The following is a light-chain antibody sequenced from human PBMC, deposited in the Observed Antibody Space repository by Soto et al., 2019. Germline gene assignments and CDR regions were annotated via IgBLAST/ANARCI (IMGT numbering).Light chain of an antibody. CDR2: RNN. CDR1: NSNIGSNY. J-gene: IGLJ2*01. CDR3: STWDDSLPGIVV. V-gene: IGLV1-47*01. Sequence: QSVLTQPPSASGTPGQTVTISCSGSNSNIGSNYVCWYQQLPGTAPKLLIYRNNHRPSGVPDRFSGSKSGTSASLAISGLRSEDEAEYYCSTWDDSLPGIVVFGGGTKLTVL.